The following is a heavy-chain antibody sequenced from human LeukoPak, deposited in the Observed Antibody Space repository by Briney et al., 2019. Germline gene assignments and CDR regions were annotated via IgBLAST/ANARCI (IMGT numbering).Heavy chain of an antibody. D-gene: IGHD6-6*01. J-gene: IGHJ6*02. V-gene: IGHV3-21*01. CDR1: GFTFSSYS. Sequence: GGSLRLSCAASGFTFSSYSMNWVRQAPGKGLEWVSSISSSSSYIYYADSVKGRFTISRDNAKNSLYLQMNSLRAEDTAVYYCARGGVGIAARRYGMDVWGQGTTVTVSS. CDR2: ISSSSSYI. CDR3: ARGGVGIAARRYGMDV.